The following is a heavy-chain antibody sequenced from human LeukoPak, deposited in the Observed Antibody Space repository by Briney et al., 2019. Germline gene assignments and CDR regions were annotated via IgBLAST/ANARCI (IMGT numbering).Heavy chain of an antibody. J-gene: IGHJ6*02. CDR1: GFTFDDYA. CDR2: ISGDGGST. CDR3: AKDIEVVPDGFYYYYYGMDV. D-gene: IGHD2-2*01. V-gene: IGHV3-43*02. Sequence: GGSLRFSFAASGFTFDDYAMHGVRQPPGNGLKWVSRISGDGGSTYYADSVTGRFTISRDNSKNSLYLQMNSLRTEDTALYYCAKDIEVVPDGFYYYYYGMDVWGQGTTVTVSS.